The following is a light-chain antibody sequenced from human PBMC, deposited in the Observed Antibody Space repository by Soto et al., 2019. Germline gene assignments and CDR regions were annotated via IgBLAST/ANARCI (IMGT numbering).Light chain of an antibody. V-gene: IGKV3-20*01. Sequence: LTQSPGSLSLSPGERATLSCRASQSVSNNYLAWYQQKPGRAPRLLIYGASSRAAGIPDRFSGSGSGTDFTLTISRLEPEDFAVYYCQQYGSSPGLFTFGPGTKVDIK. CDR3: QQYGSSPGLFT. J-gene: IGKJ3*01. CDR1: QSVSNNY. CDR2: GAS.